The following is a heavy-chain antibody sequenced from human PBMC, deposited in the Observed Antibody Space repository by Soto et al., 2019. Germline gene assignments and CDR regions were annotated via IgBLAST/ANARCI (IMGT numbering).Heavy chain of an antibody. J-gene: IGHJ3*02. D-gene: IGHD2-15*01. CDR2: TYYRSKWYN. CDR1: GDSVSSNSAA. V-gene: IGHV6-1*01. CDR3: ARDRGTLGDDFDI. Sequence: SQTLSLTCAISGDSVSSNSAAWNWIRQSSSRGLEWLGRTYYRSKWYNDYAVSVKSRIIINPDTSKNQFSLQLNSVTPEDTAVYYCARDRGTLGDDFDIWGQGTLVTVSS.